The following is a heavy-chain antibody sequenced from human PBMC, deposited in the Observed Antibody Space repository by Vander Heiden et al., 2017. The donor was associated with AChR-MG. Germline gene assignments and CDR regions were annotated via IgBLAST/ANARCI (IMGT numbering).Heavy chain of an antibody. CDR1: GFTFTSHA. V-gene: IGHV3-23*01. J-gene: IGHJ4*02. CDR3: AKDQGEGRITMVQVQGYFDY. Sequence: EMQLLESGGGLVQPGGSLRLSCAASGFTFTSHAMNWVRQAPGKGLEWVSHISGSGGSTHYADSVKGRFTISRDNSKNTLYLQMNSLTAEDTAVYYCAKDQGEGRITMVQVQGYFDYWGQGTLVTVSS. D-gene: IGHD3-10*01. CDR2: ISGSGGST.